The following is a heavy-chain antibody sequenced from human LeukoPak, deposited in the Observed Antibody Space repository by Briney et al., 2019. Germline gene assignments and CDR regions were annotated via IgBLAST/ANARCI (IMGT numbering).Heavy chain of an antibody. CDR2: ISYDGANT. Sequence: GRSLRLSCTASGFTFNSYALHWVRQAPGKGPEWVALISYDGANTYYADSMKGRFTISRDNSKNTLYLQMSSLRAEDTAVYYCVRDDGDDYLWGSHGAFDFWGQGAMVTVSS. J-gene: IGHJ3*01. D-gene: IGHD3-16*01. CDR3: VRDDGDDYLWGSHGAFDF. CDR1: GFTFNSYA. V-gene: IGHV3-30-3*01.